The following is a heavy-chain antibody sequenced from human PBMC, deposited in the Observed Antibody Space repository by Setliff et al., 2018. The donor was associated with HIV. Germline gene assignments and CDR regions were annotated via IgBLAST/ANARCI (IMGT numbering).Heavy chain of an antibody. CDR2: SYPGDSDA. CDR1: GYSFTSYW. V-gene: IGHV5-51*01. CDR3: ARVMVWAHDVFDF. J-gene: IGHJ3*01. D-gene: IGHD2-8*01. Sequence: GEALKISCTGSGYSFTSYWIGWVRQMPGEGLGWMGISYPGDSDARYRPSLHGPVSISVDMSLNTAYLQWRSLTASETAMYYGARVMVWAHDVFDFWGQGTMVTVSS.